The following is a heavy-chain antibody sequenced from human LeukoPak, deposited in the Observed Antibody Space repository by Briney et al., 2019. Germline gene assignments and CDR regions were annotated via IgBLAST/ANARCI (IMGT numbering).Heavy chain of an antibody. V-gene: IGHV3-20*01. D-gene: IGHD2-15*01. CDR3: ARDGGLLYYFDY. Sequence: GGSLRLSCAASGFTFDDYGMSWVRRAPARGLEGVSGINWNGGSTGYAESVNGRFTISRDNAKNSLYLQMNSLRAQDTALYHCARDGGLLYYFDYWGQGTLVTVSS. CDR2: INWNGGST. J-gene: IGHJ4*02. CDR1: GFTFDDYG.